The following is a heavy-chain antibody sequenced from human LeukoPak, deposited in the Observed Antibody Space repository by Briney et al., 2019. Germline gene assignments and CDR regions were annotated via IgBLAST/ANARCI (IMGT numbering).Heavy chain of an antibody. CDR2: ISSSSSYI. CDR1: GFTFSSYS. D-gene: IGHD3-22*01. V-gene: IGHV3-21*01. CDR3: AVSSPTYYYDSSGLN. Sequence: GGSLRLSCAASGFTFSSYSMNWVRQAPGKGLEWVSSISSSSSYIYYADSVKGRFTISRDNANNSLYLQITSLRAEDTAVYYCAVSSPTYYYDSSGLNWGQGTLVTVSS. J-gene: IGHJ4*02.